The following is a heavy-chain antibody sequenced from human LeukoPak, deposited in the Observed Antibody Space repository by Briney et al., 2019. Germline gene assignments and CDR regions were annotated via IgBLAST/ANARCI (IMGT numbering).Heavy chain of an antibody. CDR2: ISYDGSNK. Sequence: PGGSLRLSCAASGFTFSSYGMHWVRQAPGKGPEWVAVISYDGSNKYYADSVKGRFTISRDNSKNTLYLQMNSLRAEDTAVYYCAKDQESLGELLYPFDYWGQGTLVTVSS. D-gene: IGHD3-10*01. CDR3: AKDQESLGELLYPFDY. J-gene: IGHJ4*02. V-gene: IGHV3-30*18. CDR1: GFTFSSYG.